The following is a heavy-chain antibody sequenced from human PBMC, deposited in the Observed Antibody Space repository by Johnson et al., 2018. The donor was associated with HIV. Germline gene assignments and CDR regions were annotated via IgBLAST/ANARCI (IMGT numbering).Heavy chain of an antibody. CDR3: ARGPWAFDI. V-gene: IGHV3-13*01. CDR1: GFTFSNYW. CDR2: IGTAGDT. Sequence: VQLVESGGGLVQPGGSLRLSCAASGFTFSNYWMHWVRQAPGKGLVWVSAIGTAGDTYYPGSVKGRFTISRENAKNSLYLQMNSLRAGDTAVYYCARGPWAFDIWGQGTMVTVSS. J-gene: IGHJ3*02.